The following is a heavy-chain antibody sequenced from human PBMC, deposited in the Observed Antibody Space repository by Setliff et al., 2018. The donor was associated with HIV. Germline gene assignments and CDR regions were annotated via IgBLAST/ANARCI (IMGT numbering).Heavy chain of an antibody. CDR3: ARDMFEIWERSLAKGDEFDT. D-gene: IGHD3-10*02. Sequence: ASVKVSCKASGYTFIGHYIHWVRQAPGQGLEWMGWINPNSDDTKYAQKFQDRVSLTRDTSLSTAYMELSSLTSDDTAIYYCARDMFEIWERSLAKGDEFDTWGQGSLVTVSS. CDR1: GYTFIGHY. J-gene: IGHJ5*02. CDR2: INPNSDDT. V-gene: IGHV1-2*02.